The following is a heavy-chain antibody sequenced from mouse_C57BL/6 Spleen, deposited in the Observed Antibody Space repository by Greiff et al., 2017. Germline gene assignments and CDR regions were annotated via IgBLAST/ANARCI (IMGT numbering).Heavy chain of an antibody. CDR3: ARKDVGYAMDY. CDR2: IWSGGST. Sequence: QVQLKQSGPGLVQPSQSLSITCTVSGFSLTSYGVHWVRQSPGKGLEWLGVIWSGGSTDYNAAFISRLSISKDNSKSQVFFKMNSLQADDTAIYYCARKDVGYAMDYWGQGTSVTVSS. V-gene: IGHV2-2*01. J-gene: IGHJ4*01. CDR1: GFSLTSYG.